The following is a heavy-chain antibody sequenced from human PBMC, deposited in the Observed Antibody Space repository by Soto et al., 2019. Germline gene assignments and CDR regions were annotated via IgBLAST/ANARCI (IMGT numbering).Heavy chain of an antibody. CDR3: ARGLRFLEWSPYYYGMDV. D-gene: IGHD3-3*01. J-gene: IGHJ6*02. Sequence: ASVKVSCKASGDTFTSYYINWVRQATGQGLEWMGWMNPNSGNTGYAQKFQGRVTMTRNTSISTAYMELSSLRSEDTAVYYCARGLRFLEWSPYYYGMDVWGQGTTVTV. CDR1: GDTFTSYY. V-gene: IGHV1-8*01. CDR2: MNPNSGNT.